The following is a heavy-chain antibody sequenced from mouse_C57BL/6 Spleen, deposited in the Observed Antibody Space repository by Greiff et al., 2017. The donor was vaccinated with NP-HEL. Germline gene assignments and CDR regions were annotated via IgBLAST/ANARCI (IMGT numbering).Heavy chain of an antibody. CDR3: ARSDTTVVADY. Sequence: VQLVESGAELARPGASVKLSCKASGYTFTSYGISWVKQRTGQGLEWIGEIYPRSGNTYYNEKFKGKATLTADKSSSTAYMELRSLTSEDSAVYFCARSDTTVVADYWGQGTSVTVSS. CDR2: IYPRSGNT. J-gene: IGHJ4*01. CDR1: GYTFTSYG. D-gene: IGHD1-1*01. V-gene: IGHV1-81*01.